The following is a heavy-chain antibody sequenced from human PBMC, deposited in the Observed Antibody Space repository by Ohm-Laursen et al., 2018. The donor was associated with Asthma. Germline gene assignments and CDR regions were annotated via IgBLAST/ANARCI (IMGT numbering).Heavy chain of an antibody. CDR2: IDGSGGRT. J-gene: IGHJ4*02. D-gene: IGHD6-19*01. CDR1: GFTFNKHH. CDR3: ASASGWYNY. V-gene: IGHV3-23*01. Sequence: GSLRLSCAASGFTFNKHHMTWVRQAPGKGLEWVSAIDGSGGRTYYADSVKGRFTISRDNPRNTLYLQMNSLRAEDTAVYYCASASGWYNYWGQGTLVTVSS.